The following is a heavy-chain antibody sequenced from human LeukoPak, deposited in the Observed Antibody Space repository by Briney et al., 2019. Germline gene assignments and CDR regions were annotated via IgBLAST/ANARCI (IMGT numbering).Heavy chain of an antibody. CDR1: GFTFSSYA. CDR2: ISGSGGST. V-gene: IGHV3-23*01. Sequence: GGSLRLSCAASGFTFSSYAMSWVRQAPGKGLEWVSAISGSGGSTYYADSVKGRFTISRDNSKNTLYLQMNSLRAEDTAVYYCAKDGVYSSGWYPYYYYYYYMDVWGKGTTVTVSS. J-gene: IGHJ6*03. D-gene: IGHD6-19*01. CDR3: AKDGVYSSGWYPYYYYYYYMDV.